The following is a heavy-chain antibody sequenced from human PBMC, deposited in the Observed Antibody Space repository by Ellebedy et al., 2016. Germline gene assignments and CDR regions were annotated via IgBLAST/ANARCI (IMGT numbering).Heavy chain of an antibody. V-gene: IGHV5-51*01. D-gene: IGHD3-10*01. CDR1: GYTFSSYW. CDR3: ARRQLDLRSPWFGAFDV. CDR2: IYPGDSDT. Sequence: GGSLRLSXRGSGYTFSSYWIGWVRQMPGQGLEWMGIIYPGDSDTRYSPSFQGQVTISADKSISTAYLQWNSLKASDTAMYFYARRQLDLRSPWFGAFDVWGQGTMVTVSS. J-gene: IGHJ3*01.